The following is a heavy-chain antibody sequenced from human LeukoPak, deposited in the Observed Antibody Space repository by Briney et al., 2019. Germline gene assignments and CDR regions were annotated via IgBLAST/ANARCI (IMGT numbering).Heavy chain of an antibody. CDR3: ARHEAAGVGGSVDC. D-gene: IGHD3-16*01. V-gene: IGHV4-39*01. J-gene: IGHJ4*02. CDR2: IYYSGST. Sequence: SETLSLTCTVSGGSISSSSYYWGWIRQPPGKGLEWIGSIYYSGSTYYNPSLKSRVTISVDTSKNQFSLKLSSVTAADAAVYYCARHEAAGVGGSVDCWGQGTLVTVSS. CDR1: GGSISSSSYY.